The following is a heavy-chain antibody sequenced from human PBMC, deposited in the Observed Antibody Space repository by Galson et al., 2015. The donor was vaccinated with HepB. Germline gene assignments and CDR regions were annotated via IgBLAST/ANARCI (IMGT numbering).Heavy chain of an antibody. D-gene: IGHD3-22*01. Sequence: SLRLSCAASGFTFSSYGMHWVRQAPGKGLEWVAVISYDGSNKYYADSVKGRFTISRDNSKNTLYLQMNSLRAEDTAVYYCAKGVTNYESSGYSGLFDYWGQGTLVTISS. CDR2: ISYDGSNK. CDR1: GFTFSSYG. V-gene: IGHV3-30*18. CDR3: AKGVTNYESSGYSGLFDY. J-gene: IGHJ4*02.